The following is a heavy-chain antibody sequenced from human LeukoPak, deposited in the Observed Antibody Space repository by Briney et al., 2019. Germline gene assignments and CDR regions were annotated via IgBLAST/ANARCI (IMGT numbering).Heavy chain of an antibody. V-gene: IGHV4-59*01. D-gene: IGHD6-13*01. CDR2: IYYSGST. Sequence: SQTLSLTCAVSGGSISSYYWSWIRQPPGKGLEWIGYIYYSGSTNYNPSLKSRVTISVDTSKNQFSLKLSSVTAADTAAHYCARAKGTYSSSWSSDAFDIWGQGTMVTVSS. J-gene: IGHJ3*02. CDR1: GGSISSYY. CDR3: ARAKGTYSSSWSSDAFDI.